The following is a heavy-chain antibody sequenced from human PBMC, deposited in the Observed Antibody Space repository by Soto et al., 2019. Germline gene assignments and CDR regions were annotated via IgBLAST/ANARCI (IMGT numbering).Heavy chain of an antibody. J-gene: IGHJ4*02. Sequence: TGGSVRLSCEAPESTFSRYALSWYRQAPGTGLEWVSAVSGSGGSTYYADSVKGRFTISRDNPKSTLYLQMNSLRAEATAVYYCAKDHGVLRFLEWLFHFDYWGQGALVTVSA. CDR1: ESTFSRYA. CDR3: AKDHGVLRFLEWLFHFDY. D-gene: IGHD3-3*01. V-gene: IGHV3-23*01. CDR2: VSGSGGST.